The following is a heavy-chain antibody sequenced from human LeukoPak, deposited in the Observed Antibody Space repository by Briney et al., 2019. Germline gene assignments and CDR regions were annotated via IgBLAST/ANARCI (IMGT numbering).Heavy chain of an antibody. Sequence: GGSLRLSCAASGFTFSSYAMSWVRQAPGKGLEWVSAISGSGGSTYYADSVKGRFTISRDSAKNSLYLQMNSLRAEDTAVYYCAELGITMIGGVWGKGTTVTISS. CDR2: ISGSGGST. CDR1: GFTFSSYA. CDR3: AELGITMIGGV. J-gene: IGHJ6*04. D-gene: IGHD3-10*02. V-gene: IGHV3-23*01.